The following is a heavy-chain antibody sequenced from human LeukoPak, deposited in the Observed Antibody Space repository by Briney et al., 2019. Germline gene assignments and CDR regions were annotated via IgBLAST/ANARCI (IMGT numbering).Heavy chain of an antibody. CDR2: IIPIFGTA. J-gene: IGHJ4*02. V-gene: IGHV1-69*13. Sequence: ASVNVSCKASGGTFSSYAISWVRQAPGQGLEWMGGIIPIFGTANYAQKFQGRVTITADESTSTAYMELSSLRSEDTAVYYCARVPGRGVYPYFDYWGQGTLVTVSS. D-gene: IGHD5/OR15-5a*01. CDR1: GGTFSSYA. CDR3: ARVPGRGVYPYFDY.